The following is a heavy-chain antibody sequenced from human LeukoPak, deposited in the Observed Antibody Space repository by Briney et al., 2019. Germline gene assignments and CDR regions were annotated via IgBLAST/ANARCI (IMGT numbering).Heavy chain of an antibody. CDR3: AKDPLSYGGHYLDS. J-gene: IGHJ4*02. CDR2: ITGSGGSA. CDR1: GFTFSSYS. Sequence: PGGSLRLSCAASGFTFSSYSMCWVRQAPGKGLEWVSTITGSGGSAFYADSVKGRFTISRDNSKNTLYLQMNSLRAEDTAVYYCAKDPLSYGGHYLDSWGQGTLVTVSS. D-gene: IGHD4-23*01. V-gene: IGHV3-23*01.